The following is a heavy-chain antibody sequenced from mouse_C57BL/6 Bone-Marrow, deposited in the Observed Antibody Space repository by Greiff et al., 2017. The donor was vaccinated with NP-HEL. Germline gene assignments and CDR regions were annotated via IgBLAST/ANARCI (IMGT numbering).Heavy chain of an antibody. CDR1: GFNVKDYY. Sequence: VQLKQSGAELVRPGASVKLSCTASGFNVKDYYMHWVKQRPEQGLEWIGRIDPEDGDTEYAPKFQGKATMTADTSSNTADLQLSSLTSEDTAVYYCTTTVVADWYFDVWGTGTTVTVSS. CDR3: TTTVVADWYFDV. V-gene: IGHV14-1*01. CDR2: IDPEDGDT. J-gene: IGHJ1*03. D-gene: IGHD1-1*01.